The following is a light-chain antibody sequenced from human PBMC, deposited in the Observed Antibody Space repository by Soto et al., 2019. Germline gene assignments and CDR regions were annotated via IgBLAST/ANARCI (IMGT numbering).Light chain of an antibody. V-gene: IGKV3-20*01. J-gene: IGKJ1*01. Sequence: EIVLTQSPGTLSSSPGERATLSCSASESVRSTYIAWYQQKVGQATRLLLYGASKRATGIPARFSGSGSGTDFTLTISRLDPEDVAVYYCQQYGSTPLTFGQGTKVELK. CDR1: ESVRSTY. CDR3: QQYGSTPLT. CDR2: GAS.